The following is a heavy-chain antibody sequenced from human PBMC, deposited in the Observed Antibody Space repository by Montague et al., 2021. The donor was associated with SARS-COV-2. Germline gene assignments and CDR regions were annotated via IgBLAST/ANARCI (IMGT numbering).Heavy chain of an antibody. J-gene: IGHJ4*02. CDR2: ISSSSSYI. CDR1: GFTFSSYS. V-gene: IGHV3-21*01. CDR3: ARDRSSDYYDSSGCFDY. Sequence: SLRLSCAASGFTFSSYSMNWVRQAPGKGLEWVSSISSSSSYIYYADSVKGRFTISRDNAKNPLYLQMNSLRAEDTAVYYCARDRSSDYYDSSGCFDYWGQGTLVTVSS. D-gene: IGHD3-22*01.